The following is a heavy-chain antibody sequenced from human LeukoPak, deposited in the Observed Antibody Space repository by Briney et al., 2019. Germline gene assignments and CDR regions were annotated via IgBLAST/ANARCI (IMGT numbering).Heavy chain of an antibody. J-gene: IGHJ4*02. CDR1: GFTFSSYA. V-gene: IGHV3-30-3*01. Sequence: PSGRSLRLSCAASGFTFSSYAMHWVRQAPGKGLEWVAVISYDGSNKYYADSVKGRFTISRDNSKNTLYLQMNSLRAEDTAVYYCARVPGYDSSGYFDYWGPGTLVTVSS. D-gene: IGHD3-22*01. CDR2: ISYDGSNK. CDR3: ARVPGYDSSGYFDY.